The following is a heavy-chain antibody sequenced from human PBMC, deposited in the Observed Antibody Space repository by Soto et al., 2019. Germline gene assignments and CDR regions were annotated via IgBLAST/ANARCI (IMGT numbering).Heavy chain of an antibody. Sequence: GGCLRLSCEASGFTFSRASMNWVRQGPGKGLEWVASISSASAETWYADSVKGRFIISRDNARNSLFLQMNTLSPEDSAIYHCARVAYWGPGTQVTVSS. J-gene: IGHJ4*02. V-gene: IGHV3-21*06. CDR1: GFTFSRAS. CDR3: ARVAY. CDR2: ISSASAET.